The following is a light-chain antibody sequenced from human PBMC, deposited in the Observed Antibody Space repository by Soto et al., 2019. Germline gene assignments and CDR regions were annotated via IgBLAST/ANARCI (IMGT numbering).Light chain of an antibody. V-gene: IGKV1-27*01. CDR2: GAS. Sequence: DIPLTQSPSSLSASVGDRVTITCRASQGISNYLAWYQQKPGKVPKLLIYGASTLQSGVPSRFSGSGSGTHFTLTISSLQPEDVATYYCQKYDSAPRTFGQGTKVEIK. J-gene: IGKJ1*01. CDR3: QKYDSAPRT. CDR1: QGISNY.